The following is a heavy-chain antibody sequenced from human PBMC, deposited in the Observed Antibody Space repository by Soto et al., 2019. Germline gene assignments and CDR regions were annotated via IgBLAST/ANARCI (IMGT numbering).Heavy chain of an antibody. CDR2: ISSSGSTI. V-gene: IGHV3-11*01. Sequence: QVQQVESGGGLVKPGGSLRLSCAASGFTFSDYYMSWIRQAPGKGLEWVSYISSSGSTIYYADSVKGRFTISRDNAKNSLHLHVNSLRVEHTASSYCARLGQTPLDYWGQGTLVTVSS. CDR3: ARLGQTPLDY. J-gene: IGHJ4*02. CDR1: GFTFSDYY. D-gene: IGHD7-27*01.